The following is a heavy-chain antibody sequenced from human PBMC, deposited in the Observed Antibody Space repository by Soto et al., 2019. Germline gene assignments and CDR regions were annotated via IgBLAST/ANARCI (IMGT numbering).Heavy chain of an antibody. Sequence: QVQLVQSGAEVKKPGASVKVSCKASGYTFTSYYMHWVRQAPGQGLEWMGIINPSGGSTSYAQKFQGRVTMTRDTSTSTVYMELSSLRSEDTAVYYCARDPEGYSYGLYYFGYWGQGTLVTVSS. CDR2: INPSGGST. J-gene: IGHJ4*02. CDR1: GYTFTSYY. CDR3: ARDPEGYSYGLYYFGY. D-gene: IGHD5-18*01. V-gene: IGHV1-46*01.